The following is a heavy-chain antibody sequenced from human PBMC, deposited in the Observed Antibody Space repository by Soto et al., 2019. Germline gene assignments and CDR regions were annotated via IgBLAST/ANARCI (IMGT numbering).Heavy chain of an antibody. V-gene: IGHV3-53*02. J-gene: IGHJ3*02. D-gene: IGHD3-3*01. CDR3: AKDARILDYGFWSGGNDAFDI. CDR2: LHSDGST. CDR1: GLNVMGTY. Sequence: EVRLVETGGRLIRPGGSLRLSCAASGLNVMGTYMNWVRQAPGKGLEWVSTLHSDGSTFYADSVKGRFTISRDNSKDMLHLQMHSLRAEDTAVYYCAKDARILDYGFWSGGNDAFDIWGQGTKVTVSS.